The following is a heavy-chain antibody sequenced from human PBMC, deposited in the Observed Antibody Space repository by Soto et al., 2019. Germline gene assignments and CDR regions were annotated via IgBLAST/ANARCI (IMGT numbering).Heavy chain of an antibody. CDR2: IYHSGST. CDR3: ARSNDCRVGSCFRDWFDP. J-gene: IGHJ5*02. CDR1: SGSISSTNW. Sequence: QVQLQESGPGLVKPSGTLSLTCAVSSGSISSTNWWSWVRQPPGKGLEWIGEIYHSGSTTSNPSLEGRVTMSVDKSKIQFSLKLSSVTGAGAAVYYCARSNDCRVGSCFRDWFDPWGQGTLVTVSS. V-gene: IGHV4-4*02. D-gene: IGHD2-15*01.